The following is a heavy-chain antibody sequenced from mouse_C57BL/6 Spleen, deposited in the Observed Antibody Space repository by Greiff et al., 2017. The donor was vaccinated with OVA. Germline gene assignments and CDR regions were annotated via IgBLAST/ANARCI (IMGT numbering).Heavy chain of an antibody. CDR1: GFTFSSYT. D-gene: IGHD4-1*01. V-gene: IGHV5-9*01. CDR2: ISGGGGNT. Sequence: EVKLMESGGGLVKPGGSLKLSCAASGFTFSSYTMSWVRQTPEKRLEWVATISGGGGNTYYPDSVKGRFTISRDNAKNTLYLQMSSLRSEDTTLYYCARRDWDGYFDVWGTGTTVTVSS. CDR3: ARRDWDGYFDV. J-gene: IGHJ1*03.